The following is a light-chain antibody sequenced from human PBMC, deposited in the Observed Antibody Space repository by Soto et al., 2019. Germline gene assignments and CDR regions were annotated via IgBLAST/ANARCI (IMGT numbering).Light chain of an antibody. Sequence: EIVLTQSPGTLSLSPGERGTLPCRASQSVINNYLAWYQQKPGQAPRLLIYGASSRATGIPERFSGSGYGTEFTLTISRLAPEDFAVYYCQQYGSSPITFGRGTRLEIK. J-gene: IGKJ5*01. CDR1: QSVINNY. CDR3: QQYGSSPIT. CDR2: GAS. V-gene: IGKV3-20*01.